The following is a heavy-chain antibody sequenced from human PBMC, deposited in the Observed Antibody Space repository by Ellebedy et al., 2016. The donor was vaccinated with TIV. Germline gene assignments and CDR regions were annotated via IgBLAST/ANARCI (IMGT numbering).Heavy chain of an antibody. V-gene: IGHV3-48*01. J-gene: IGHJ4*02. D-gene: IGHD3-22*01. CDR2: ISSSSSTI. CDR3: ARDPGHYYDSSGANYFDY. CDR1: GFTFSSYS. Sequence: GESLKISCVASGFTFSSYSMNWVRQAPGKGLEWVSYISSSSSTIYYPDSVKGRFTISRDNAKNSLYLQMNSLRAEDTAVYYCARDPGHYYDSSGANYFDYWGPGTLVTVSS.